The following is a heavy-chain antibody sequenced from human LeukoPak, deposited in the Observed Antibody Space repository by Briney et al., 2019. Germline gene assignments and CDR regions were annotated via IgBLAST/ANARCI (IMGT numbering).Heavy chain of an antibody. CDR1: GYTFAGYY. Sequence: ASVKVSCNPSGYTFAGYYLHWVRQAPGQGLERMGWINANSGGTNFAQRFQGRVTVTRDTSTSTAYMELSSLRSDDTAVYYCARTLDTYYLTGLEYWGQGTLVTVSS. CDR2: INANSGGT. V-gene: IGHV1-2*02. J-gene: IGHJ4*02. CDR3: ARTLDTYYLTGLEY. D-gene: IGHD1-14*01.